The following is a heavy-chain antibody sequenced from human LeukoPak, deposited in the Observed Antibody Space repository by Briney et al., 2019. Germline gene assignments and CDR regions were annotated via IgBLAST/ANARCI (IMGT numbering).Heavy chain of an antibody. D-gene: IGHD3-10*01. V-gene: IGHV4-4*07. CDR2: TYTRRST. J-gene: IGHJ5*02. CDR3: ARDWAYSGWFDP. Sequence: SETRSLTCTVLGGSISSYGWSWSRQRAGKGLEWSGRTYTRRSTNYNASPKSRVTISVETSKNQFSLCLSSVCAPATAACYSARDWAYSGWFDPGGQGTLVTVSS. CDR1: GGSISSYG.